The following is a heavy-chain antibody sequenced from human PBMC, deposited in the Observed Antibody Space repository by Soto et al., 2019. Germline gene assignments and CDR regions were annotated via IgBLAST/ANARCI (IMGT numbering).Heavy chain of an antibody. Sequence: QVQLQESGPGLVKPSETLSLTCTVSGGSVNSGSYYWSWIRQPPGKGLEWIGNVYYSGSTNYNPSLESRVTISVDTSKNQFSLKLSSVTAADTAVYYCASVMVGYGGDYWGQGTLVTVSS. V-gene: IGHV4-61*01. CDR3: ASVMVGYGGDY. J-gene: IGHJ4*02. CDR2: VYYSGST. D-gene: IGHD5-18*01. CDR1: GGSVNSGSYY.